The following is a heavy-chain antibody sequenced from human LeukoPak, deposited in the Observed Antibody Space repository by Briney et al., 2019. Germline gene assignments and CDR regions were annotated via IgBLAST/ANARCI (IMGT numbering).Heavy chain of an antibody. CDR3: ARESWRYYFDY. J-gene: IGHJ4*02. Sequence: GASVKVSCKASGYTFTGYYMHWVRQAPGQGLEWMGWINTNTGNPTYAQGFTGRFVFSLDTSVSTAYLQISSLKAEDTAVYYCARESWRYYFDYWGQGTLVTVSS. CDR2: INTNTGNP. V-gene: IGHV7-4-1*02. CDR1: GYTFTGYY. D-gene: IGHD3-10*01.